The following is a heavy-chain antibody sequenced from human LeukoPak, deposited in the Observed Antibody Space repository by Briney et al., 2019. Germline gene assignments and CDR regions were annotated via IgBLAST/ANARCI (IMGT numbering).Heavy chain of an antibody. CDR2: IYPRDGST. CDR1: GYTFTSNY. Sequence: ASLTVSCKASGYTFTSNYIHWVRQAPGQGLKWMGMIYPRDGSTSYAQKFQGRVTVTRDTSTSTVHMELSGLRSEDTAVYYCARDQEGFDYWGQGTLVTVSS. CDR3: ARDQEGFDY. J-gene: IGHJ4*02. V-gene: IGHV1-46*01.